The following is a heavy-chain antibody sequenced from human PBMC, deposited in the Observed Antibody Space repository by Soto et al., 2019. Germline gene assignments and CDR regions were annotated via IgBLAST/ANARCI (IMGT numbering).Heavy chain of an antibody. J-gene: IGHJ4*02. CDR1: GFTFSSYA. CDR2: ISGRGDET. D-gene: IGHD5-12*01. Sequence: PGGSLRLSCAASGFTFSSYAMNWVRQTPGKGLEWVSSISGRGDETYYADSVKGRFTISRDNSKNMLYLQVNSLRADDTAVYYCVKSPRSGYEAPWDFWGQGTQVTVSS. V-gene: IGHV3-23*01. CDR3: VKSPRSGYEAPWDF.